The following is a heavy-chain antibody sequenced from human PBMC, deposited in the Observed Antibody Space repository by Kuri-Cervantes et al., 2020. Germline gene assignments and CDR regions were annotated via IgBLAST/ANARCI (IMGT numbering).Heavy chain of an antibody. CDR1: GGAFSGYY. D-gene: IGHD6-13*01. J-gene: IGHJ5*02. V-gene: IGHV4-34*09. Sequence: SETLSLTCAVYGGAFSGYYWSWIRQPPGKGLEWIGYIYYSGSTYYNPSLKSRVTISVDTSKTQFPLKLTSVTAADTAVYYCARVRDSRSRNINWFDPWGQGTLVTVSS. CDR3: ARVRDSRSRNINWFDP. CDR2: IYYSGST.